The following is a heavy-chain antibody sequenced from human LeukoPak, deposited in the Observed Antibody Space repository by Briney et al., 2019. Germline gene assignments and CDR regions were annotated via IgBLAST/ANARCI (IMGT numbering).Heavy chain of an antibody. CDR2: ISGSGGST. J-gene: IGHJ4*02. V-gene: IGHV3-23*01. CDR1: GFTFSSCA. D-gene: IGHD3-10*01. CDR3: AKGGNYYGSGSYFTGMDY. Sequence: GGSLRLSCAASGFTFSSCAMSWVRQAPGKGLEWVSAISGSGGSTYYADSVKGRFTISRDNSKNTLYLQMNSLRAEDTAVYYCAKGGNYYGSGSYFTGMDYWGQGTLVTVSS.